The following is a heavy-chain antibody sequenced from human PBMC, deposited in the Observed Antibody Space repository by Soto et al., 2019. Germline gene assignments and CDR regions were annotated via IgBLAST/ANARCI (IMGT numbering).Heavy chain of an antibody. Sequence: ESGPTLVNPTETLTLTCTVSGFSLSNARMGVSWIRQPPGKALEWLAHIFSNDEKSYSTSLKSRLTISKDTSKSQVVLTMTNMDPVDTATYYCARRRSSSWYYYFDYWGQGTLVTVSS. V-gene: IGHV2-26*01. CDR1: GFSLSNARMG. D-gene: IGHD6-13*01. J-gene: IGHJ4*02. CDR3: ARRRSSSWYYYFDY. CDR2: IFSNDEK.